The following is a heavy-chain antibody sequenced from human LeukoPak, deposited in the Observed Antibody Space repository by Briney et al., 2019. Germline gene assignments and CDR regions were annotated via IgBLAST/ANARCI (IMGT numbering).Heavy chain of an antibody. D-gene: IGHD2-15*01. J-gene: IGHJ4*02. CDR1: GFTFSSYG. CDR3: AGDRSAGVVVVAAMYY. Sequence: GGSLRLSCGASGFTFSSYGMHWVRQAPGKGLEWVAVIWYDGSNKHYADSVKGRFTISRDNSKNTLYLQMNSLRAEDTAVYYCAGDRSAGVVVVAAMYYWGQGTLVTVSS. CDR2: IWYDGSNK. V-gene: IGHV3-33*01.